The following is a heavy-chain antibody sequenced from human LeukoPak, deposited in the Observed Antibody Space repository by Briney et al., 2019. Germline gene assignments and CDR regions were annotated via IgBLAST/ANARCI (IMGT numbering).Heavy chain of an antibody. J-gene: IGHJ4*02. CDR2: IYYSGST. CDR1: GGSISSGDYY. Sequence: SETLSLTCTVSGGSISSGDYYWSWIRQLPGKGLEWIGYIYYSGSTYYNPSLKSRVTISVDTSKNQFSLKLSSVTAADTAVYYCARDRDGVTDYWGQGTLVTVSS. V-gene: IGHV4-30-4*08. CDR3: ARDRDGVTDY. D-gene: IGHD3-3*01.